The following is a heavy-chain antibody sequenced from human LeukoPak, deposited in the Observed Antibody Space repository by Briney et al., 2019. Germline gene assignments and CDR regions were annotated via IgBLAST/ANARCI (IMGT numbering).Heavy chain of an antibody. J-gene: IGHJ4*02. V-gene: IGHV4-61*01. CDR1: GGSVSSDSYY. Sequence: PSETLSLTGTVSGGSVSSDSYYWSWIRQPPGKGLEWIGYIYYTGSTNYNPSLKSRVTISVDMTKNQFSLKLTSVTAADTAVYYCATKGPRRGYFDYWGQGTLVAVSS. CDR2: IYYTGST. CDR3: ATKGPRRGYFDY.